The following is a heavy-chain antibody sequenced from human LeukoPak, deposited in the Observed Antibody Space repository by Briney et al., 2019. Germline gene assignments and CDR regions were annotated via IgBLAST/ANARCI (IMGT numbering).Heavy chain of an antibody. D-gene: IGHD6-13*01. Sequence: PSETLSLTCTVSGGSISSSSYYWGWIRQPPGKGLEWIGSIYYSGSTYYNPSLKSRVTISVDTSKNQFSLKLSSVTAADTAVYYCARARRAAAVTGDWFDPWGQGTLVTVSS. CDR3: ARARRAAAVTGDWFDP. CDR1: GGSISSSSYY. V-gene: IGHV4-39*01. CDR2: IYYSGST. J-gene: IGHJ5*02.